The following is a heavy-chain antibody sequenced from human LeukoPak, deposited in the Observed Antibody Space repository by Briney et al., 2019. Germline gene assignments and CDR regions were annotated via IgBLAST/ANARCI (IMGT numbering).Heavy chain of an antibody. CDR1: GFTLTSYV. CDR3: ARDGLYSRGWSADY. Sequence: CRSLPHTRAASGFTLTSYVIHWVRQAPGKGLEWVALISYDGSNQYADSVKGRFTISRDNSKNTVYLQINSLRAEDTAAYYCARDGLYSRGWSADYWGQGILVTVSS. D-gene: IGHD6-19*01. CDR2: ISYDGSNQ. J-gene: IGHJ4*02. V-gene: IGHV3-30-3*01.